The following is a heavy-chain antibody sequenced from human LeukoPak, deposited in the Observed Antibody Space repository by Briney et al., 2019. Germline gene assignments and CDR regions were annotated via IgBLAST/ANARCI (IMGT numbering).Heavy chain of an antibody. D-gene: IGHD3-3*01. Sequence: ASVKVSCQASGGSFSSYAIRWLRPAPGQGVAWMGGIIPIFGTANYAQKFQGRVTITADESTSTAYMDLSSLRSEDTAVYYCARAVKGTIFGVVILHAFDIWGQGTMVTVSS. V-gene: IGHV1-69*13. CDR1: GGSFSSYA. CDR2: IIPIFGTA. J-gene: IGHJ3*02. CDR3: ARAVKGTIFGVVILHAFDI.